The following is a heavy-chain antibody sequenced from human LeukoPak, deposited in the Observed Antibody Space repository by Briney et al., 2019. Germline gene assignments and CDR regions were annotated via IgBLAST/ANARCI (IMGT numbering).Heavy chain of an antibody. D-gene: IGHD4-17*01. CDR3: ARGIESYGDYGY. CDR1: GGSISGSY. J-gene: IGHJ4*02. CDR2: MYNCGST. Sequence: SETLSLTCTVSGGSISGSYWSWIRQPPGKGLEWIAYMYNCGSTNYNPSPKSRVTISIDTSKNQFSLKLSSLTAADTAIYYCARGIESYGDYGYWGQGILVTVSS. V-gene: IGHV4-59*01.